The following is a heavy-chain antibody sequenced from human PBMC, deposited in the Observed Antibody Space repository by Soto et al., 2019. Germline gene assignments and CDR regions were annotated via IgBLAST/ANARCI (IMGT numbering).Heavy chain of an antibody. CDR2: ISYDGSNK. CDR1: GFTFSSYG. V-gene: IGHV3-30*18. Sequence: PGGSLRLSCAASGFTFSSYGMHWVRQAPGKGLEWVAVISYDGSNKYYADSVKGRFTISRDNSKNTLYLQMNSLRAEDTAVYYCAKDLSTAGHYGMDVWGQGTTVTVSS. CDR3: AKDLSTAGHYGMDV. J-gene: IGHJ6*02. D-gene: IGHD4-4*01.